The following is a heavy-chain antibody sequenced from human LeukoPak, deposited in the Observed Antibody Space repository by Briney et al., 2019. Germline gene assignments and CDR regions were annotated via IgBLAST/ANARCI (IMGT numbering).Heavy chain of an antibody. D-gene: IGHD1-26*01. CDR2: INPNSGGT. J-gene: IGHJ4*02. V-gene: IGHV1-2*02. CDR3: ARVSSGSSLYYFDY. Sequence: ASVTVSCKASGYTFTGYYMHWVRQAPGQGLEWMGWINPNSGGTNYAQKFQGRVTMTRDTSISTAYMELSRLRSDDTAVYYCARVSSGSSLYYFDYWGQGTLVTVSS. CDR1: GYTFTGYY.